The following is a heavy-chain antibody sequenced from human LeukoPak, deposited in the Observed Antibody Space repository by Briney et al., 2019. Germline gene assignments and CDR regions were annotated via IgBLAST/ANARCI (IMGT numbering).Heavy chain of an antibody. D-gene: IGHD3-10*01. J-gene: IGHJ6*03. CDR1: GGSISSYY. Sequence: SETLSLTCTVSGGSISSYYWSWIRQPPGRGLEWIGYIYYSGYTNYNPSLKSRVTISVDTSKNQFSLKLSSVTAADTAVYYCARTTTVRGTYFMDVWGKGTTVTISS. CDR2: IYYSGYT. V-gene: IGHV4-59*01. CDR3: ARTTTVRGTYFMDV.